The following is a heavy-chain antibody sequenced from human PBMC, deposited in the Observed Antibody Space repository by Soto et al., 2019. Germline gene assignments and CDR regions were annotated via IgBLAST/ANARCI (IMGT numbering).Heavy chain of an antibody. CDR1: GGSISSYY. J-gene: IGHJ4*02. D-gene: IGHD2-8*01. CDR2: IYYSGST. CDR3: ITDGPDGRAY. Sequence: SETLSLTCTVSGGSISSYYWSWIRQPPGKGLEWIGYIYYSGSTNYNPSLKSRVTISRDDSKNTLYLQMNSLKIEDTAVYYCITDGPDGRAYWGQGTQVTVSS. V-gene: IGHV4-59*12.